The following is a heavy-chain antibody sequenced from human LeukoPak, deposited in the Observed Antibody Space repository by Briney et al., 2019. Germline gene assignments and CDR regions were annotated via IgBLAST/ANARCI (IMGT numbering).Heavy chain of an antibody. V-gene: IGHV1-2*02. D-gene: IGHD6-13*01. CDR3: ARKVGSSWFDY. CDR1: GYTFTGYY. CDR2: INPNSGGT. J-gene: IGHJ4*02. Sequence: GESLKISCKGSGYTFTGYYMHWVRQAPGQGLEWMGWINPNSGGTNYAQKFQGRVTMTRDTSISTAYMELSRLRSDDTAVYYCARKVGSSWFDYWGQGTLVTVSS.